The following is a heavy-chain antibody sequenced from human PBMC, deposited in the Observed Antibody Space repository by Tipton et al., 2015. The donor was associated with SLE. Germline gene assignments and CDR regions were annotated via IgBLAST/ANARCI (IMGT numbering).Heavy chain of an antibody. CDR2: IFYTGST. V-gene: IGHV4-39*07. D-gene: IGHD5-12*01. Sequence: LRLSCTVSDGSISSSNYYWGWIRQPPGKGPEWIGSIFYTGSTYYNPSLKSRVSFSIDTSKNQFSLKLNSVTAADTAVYYCARRHYSGPFDNWGQGTLVTVST. J-gene: IGHJ4*02. CDR3: ARRHYSGPFDN. CDR1: DGSISSSNYY.